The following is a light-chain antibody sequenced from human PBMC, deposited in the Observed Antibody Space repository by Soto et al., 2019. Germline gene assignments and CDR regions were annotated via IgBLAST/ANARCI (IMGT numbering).Light chain of an antibody. CDR3: QQYGNSPPNT. Sequence: IVLTQSPGTLSLSPGERATLSCRASQSVSSSYLAWYQQKPGQAPRLLIYGASSRATGIPDRFSGSGSGTDFTLTISRREPEDFAVYYCQQYGNSPPNTFGQGTKLEIK. J-gene: IGKJ2*01. CDR2: GAS. V-gene: IGKV3-20*01. CDR1: QSVSSSY.